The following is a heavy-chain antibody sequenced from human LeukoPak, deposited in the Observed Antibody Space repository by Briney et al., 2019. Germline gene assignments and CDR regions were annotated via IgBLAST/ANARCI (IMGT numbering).Heavy chain of an antibody. D-gene: IGHD1-26*01. J-gene: IGHJ3*02. CDR1: GYTFTSYY. Sequence: ASVKVSCKASGYTFTSYYMHWVRQAPGQGLEWMGIINPSGGSTSYAQKFQGRVTMTRDMSTSTVYMELSSLRSEDTAVYYCARELRGRGATPHDAFDIWGQGTMVTVSS. V-gene: IGHV1-46*01. CDR3: ARELRGRGATPHDAFDI. CDR2: INPSGGST.